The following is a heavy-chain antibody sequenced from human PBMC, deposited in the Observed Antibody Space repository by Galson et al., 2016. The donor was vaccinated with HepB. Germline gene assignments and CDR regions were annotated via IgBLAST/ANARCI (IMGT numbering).Heavy chain of an antibody. D-gene: IGHD1-1*01. Sequence: SVKVSCKASGGTFSNLALSWVRQAPGQGLEWMGGIVPILEIEGSKYAQTFQDRVTITADESTGTAYMELSSLRSEDTAVYDCAAENGQLMGISYYYQHGFYVWGQGTTVSVCS. J-gene: IGHJ6*02. CDR1: GGTFSNLA. CDR2: IVPILEIEGS. V-gene: IGHV1-69*10. CDR3: AAENGQLMGISYYYQHGFYV.